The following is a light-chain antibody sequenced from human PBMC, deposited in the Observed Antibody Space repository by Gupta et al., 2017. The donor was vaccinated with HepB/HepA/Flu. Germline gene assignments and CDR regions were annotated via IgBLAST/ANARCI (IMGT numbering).Light chain of an antibody. V-gene: IGLV3-1*01. Sequence: SYDLTQAPSVSVSPGQTATITCSGYRMGEKYASWYQQKPGQSPVMIIYEDAKRPSGIPARFSGSNSGNTATLTISGTQATDEADDYCQSWDRSTVVFGGGTKLNVL. CDR3: QSWDRSTVV. CDR2: EDA. CDR1: RMGEKY. J-gene: IGLJ3*02.